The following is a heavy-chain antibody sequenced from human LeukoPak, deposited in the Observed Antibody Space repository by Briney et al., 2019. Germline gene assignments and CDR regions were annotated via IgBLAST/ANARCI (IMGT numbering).Heavy chain of an antibody. J-gene: IGHJ6*04. Sequence: GGSLRLSCAASGFTVSNKYMTWVRQAPGKGLEWVSAISGSGGSTYYADSVKGRFTISRDNSKNTLYLQMNSLRAEDTAVYYCAKGVWGILPSVDVWGKGTTVTVSS. CDR1: GFTVSNKY. V-gene: IGHV3-23*01. CDR3: AKGVWGILPSVDV. D-gene: IGHD3-16*01. CDR2: ISGSGGST.